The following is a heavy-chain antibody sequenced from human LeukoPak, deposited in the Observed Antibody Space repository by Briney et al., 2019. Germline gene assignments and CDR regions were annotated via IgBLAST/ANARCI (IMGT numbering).Heavy chain of an antibody. D-gene: IGHD3-10*01. CDR3: VKVAKYYYGSETYYFFEH. Sequence: GRSLRLSCAASGFTFTTYWMSWVRQLPGKGLEWVANINQDGTEKYYVDSVKGRFTISRDNAKNSLDLQMNSLRVEDTGIYYCVKVAKYYYGSETYYFFEHWGQGTPVTASS. V-gene: IGHV3-7*01. CDR2: INQDGTEK. CDR1: GFTFTTYW. J-gene: IGHJ4*02.